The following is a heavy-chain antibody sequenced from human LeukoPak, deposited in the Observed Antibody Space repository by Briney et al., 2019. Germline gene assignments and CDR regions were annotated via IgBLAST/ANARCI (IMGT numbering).Heavy chain of an antibody. CDR2: INHTGST. D-gene: IGHD6-19*01. J-gene: IGHJ4*02. Sequence: SETLSLTCAVYSGSFSGYYWSWIRQPPGKGLEWIGEINHTGSTNYNPSLKSRVTISVDTSKNQFSLKLSSVTAADTAVYYCAANSSDHLYFDYWGQGTLVTVSS. V-gene: IGHV4-34*01. CDR3: AANSSDHLYFDY. CDR1: SGSFSGYY.